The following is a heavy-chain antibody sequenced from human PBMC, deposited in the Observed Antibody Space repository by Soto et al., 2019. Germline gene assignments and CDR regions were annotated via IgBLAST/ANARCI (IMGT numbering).Heavy chain of an antibody. CDR1: GYTFTSYA. CDR3: ARAVLYIPWQNWFDP. CDR2: INAGNGNT. D-gene: IGHD2-21*01. V-gene: IGHV1-3*01. J-gene: IGHJ5*02. Sequence: ASVKVSCKASGYTFTSYAMHWVRQAPGQRLEWMGWINAGNGNTKYSQKFQGRVTITRDTSASTAYMELSSLRSEDTAVYYCARAVLYIPWQNWFDPWGQGTLVTVSS.